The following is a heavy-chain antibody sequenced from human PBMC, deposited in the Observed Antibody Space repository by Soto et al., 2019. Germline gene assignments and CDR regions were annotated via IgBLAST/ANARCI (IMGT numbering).Heavy chain of an antibody. D-gene: IGHD4-17*01. CDR1: GGFNNYA. J-gene: IGHJ4*02. CDR2: TIPELGAS. Sequence: SVKVSCKASGGFNNYAVSWVRQAPGQGLEWMGVTIPELGASNYAQRLQGRVTITVDKATNTAYLNLTTLTSEDTAIYYCARTSMTRIDYWGQGTLVTVSS. V-gene: IGHV1-69*10. CDR3: ARTSMTRIDY.